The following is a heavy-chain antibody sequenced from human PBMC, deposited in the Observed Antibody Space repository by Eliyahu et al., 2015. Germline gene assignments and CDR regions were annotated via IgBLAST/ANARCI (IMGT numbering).Heavy chain of an antibody. J-gene: IGHJ3*02. Sequence: DVQLLESGGGLVQPGVSLRLSXXAXGFSFSTSAMGXVRXTPRKGLDWVSVFSAFNGGGGGTFYPDSLKGRFTISRDNSKNTLYLQMHSLRAEDTAVYYCARWSPRLDAFDIWGQGTTVTVSS. V-gene: IGHV3-23*01. D-gene: IGHD2-15*01. CDR2: FNGGGGGT. CDR1: GFSFSTSA. CDR3: ARWSPRLDAFDI.